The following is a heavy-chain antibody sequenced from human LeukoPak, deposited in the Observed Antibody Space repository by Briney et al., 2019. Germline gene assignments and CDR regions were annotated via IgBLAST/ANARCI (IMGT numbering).Heavy chain of an antibody. Sequence: GGSLRLSCAASGCTFSSYSMHWVRQAPGKGLEWVSYISSSSSTIYYADSVKGRFTISRDNAKNSVYLQMNSLRDEDTAVYYCARAKNPYCGGDCRWFDPWGQGTLVTVAS. CDR1: GCTFSSYS. J-gene: IGHJ5*02. CDR2: ISSSSSTI. D-gene: IGHD2-21*02. CDR3: ARAKNPYCGGDCRWFDP. V-gene: IGHV3-48*02.